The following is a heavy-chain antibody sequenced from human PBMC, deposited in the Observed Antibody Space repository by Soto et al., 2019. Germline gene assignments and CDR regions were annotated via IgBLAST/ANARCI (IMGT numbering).Heavy chain of an antibody. CDR1: GFTFSSYG. V-gene: IGHV3-30*18. CDR2: ISYDGSNT. CDR3: AKEGGLSGSYYISSSYYFDY. Sequence: GGSLRLSCVASGFTFSSYGMHWVRQAPGKGLEWVAIISYDGSNTYYADSVKGRFTISRDNSKNTLYLQMNSLRAEDTFVYYCAKEGGLSGSYYISSSYYFDYWGQGTLVTVSS. D-gene: IGHD1-26*01. J-gene: IGHJ4*02.